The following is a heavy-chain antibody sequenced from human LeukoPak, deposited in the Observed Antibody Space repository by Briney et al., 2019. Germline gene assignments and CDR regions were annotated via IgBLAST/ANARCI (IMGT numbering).Heavy chain of an antibody. CDR1: GGSISSSSYY. V-gene: IGHV4-39*07. Sequence: SETLSLTCTVSGGSISSSSYYWGWIRQPPGKGLEWIGSIYYSGSTYYNPSLKSRVTISVDTSKNQFSLKLSSVTAADTAVYYCARSYDSTDPGDYWGQGTLVTVSS. J-gene: IGHJ4*02. CDR3: ARSYDSTDPGDY. D-gene: IGHD3-22*01. CDR2: IYYSGST.